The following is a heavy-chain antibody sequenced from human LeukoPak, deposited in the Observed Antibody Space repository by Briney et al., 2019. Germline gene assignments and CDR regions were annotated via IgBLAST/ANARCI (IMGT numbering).Heavy chain of an antibody. CDR2: IWYDGSNK. V-gene: IGHV3-33*01. CDR1: GFSFSTFG. Sequence: GRSLRLSCAASGFSFSTFGMHWVRQAPGKGLEWVALIWYDGSNKYYADSVKGRFTISRDNSKNTLYLQMNSLRAEDTAVYYCARGDETYYFAYWGQGTLVTVSS. J-gene: IGHJ4*02. CDR3: ARGDETYYFAY.